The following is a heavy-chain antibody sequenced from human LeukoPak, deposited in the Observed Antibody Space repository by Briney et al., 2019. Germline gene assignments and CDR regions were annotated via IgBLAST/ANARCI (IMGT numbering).Heavy chain of an antibody. CDR2: ISSSGNTI. J-gene: IGHJ4*02. D-gene: IGHD3-9*01. Sequence: GGSLRLSCAASTFTFSDYYMCWIRQAPGRGLEWMLYISSSGNTIYYADSVEGRFTISRDNAKNSLYLQMNSLRAEDTAVYYCAKGDYYDILTGYYTFDYWGQGTLVTVSS. CDR3: AKGDYYDILTGYYTFDY. CDR1: TFTFSDYY. V-gene: IGHV3-11*04.